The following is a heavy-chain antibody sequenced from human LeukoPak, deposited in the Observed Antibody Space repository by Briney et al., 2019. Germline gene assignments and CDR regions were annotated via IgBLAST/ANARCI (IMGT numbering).Heavy chain of an antibody. CDR2: ISGSGGR. J-gene: IGHJ5*02. Sequence: GGSLRLSCAASGFTFSTYAMSWVRQAPGKGLEWVSGISGSGGRYYADSVKGRFTISRDNSKNTLYLQMNSLRAEDTAVYYCAKGGSFSGSYYINWFDPWGQGTLVTVSS. D-gene: IGHD3-10*01. CDR3: AKGGSFSGSYYINWFDP. V-gene: IGHV3-23*01. CDR1: GFTFSTYA.